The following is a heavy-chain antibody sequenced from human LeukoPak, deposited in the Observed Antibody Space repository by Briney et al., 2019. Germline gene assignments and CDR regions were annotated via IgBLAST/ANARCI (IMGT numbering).Heavy chain of an antibody. J-gene: IGHJ4*02. CDR1: GYTFTSYY. CDR3: AKSMVRGVIIRGYDY. V-gene: IGHV1-46*01. D-gene: IGHD3-10*01. CDR2: INPSGGST. Sequence: ASVKVSCKASGYTFTSYYMHWVRQAPGQGLEWMGIINPSGGSTSYAQKFQGRVTMTRDMSTSTVYMELSSLRSEDTAVYYCAKSMVRGVIIRGYDYWGQGTLVTVSS.